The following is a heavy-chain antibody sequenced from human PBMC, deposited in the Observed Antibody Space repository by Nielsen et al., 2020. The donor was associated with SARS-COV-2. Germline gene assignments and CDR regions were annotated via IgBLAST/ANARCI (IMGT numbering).Heavy chain of an antibody. CDR1: GGSITTYY. J-gene: IGHJ4*02. V-gene: IGHV4-59*13. CDR3: AREGRNLPLDY. CDR2: IYYSGNT. Sequence: SETLSLTCAVSGGSITTYYWHWIRQSPGKGLEWIGYIYYSGNTNYNPSLKSRVTISVDTSKNQFSLKLSSVTAADTAVYYCAREGRNLPLDYWGQGTLVTVSS.